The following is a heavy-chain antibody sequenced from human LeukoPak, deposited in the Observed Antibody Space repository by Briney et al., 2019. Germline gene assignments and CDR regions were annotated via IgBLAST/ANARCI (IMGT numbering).Heavy chain of an antibody. J-gene: IGHJ4*02. Sequence: GGSLRLSCAASGFTFSNHIMHWVRQARGKGLEWVSFIRFDGTNRHYVDSVKGRFTISRDNPNNMLYLQMNSLKFDDTAVYYCARDAYHSGDLDQWGEGTLVIVSS. V-gene: IGHV3-30*02. CDR2: IRFDGTNR. D-gene: IGHD3/OR15-3a*01. CDR1: GFTFSNHI. CDR3: ARDAYHSGDLDQ.